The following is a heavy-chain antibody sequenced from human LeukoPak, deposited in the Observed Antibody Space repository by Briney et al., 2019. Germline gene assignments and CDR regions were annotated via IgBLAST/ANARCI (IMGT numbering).Heavy chain of an antibody. J-gene: IGHJ5*02. CDR2: ISPDSGGT. CDR3: VRERGIRGPRGNWFDP. D-gene: IGHD3-10*01. CDR1: GYTFTDYY. V-gene: IGHV1-2*02. Sequence: ASVKVSCKASGYTFTDYYIHWMRQAPGQGLECMGWISPDSGGTKYTQKFQGRVTMTTDTSTNTTYMELSSLRSDDTVFYYCVRERGIRGPRGNWFDPWGQGTQVIVSS.